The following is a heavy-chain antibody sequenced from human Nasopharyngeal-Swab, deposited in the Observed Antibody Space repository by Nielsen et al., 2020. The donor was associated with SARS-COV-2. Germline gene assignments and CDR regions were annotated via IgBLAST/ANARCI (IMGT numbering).Heavy chain of an antibody. CDR1: GGSISSYY. V-gene: IGHV4-59*01. J-gene: IGHJ6*03. CDR3: ARGLECASGNYYRSYYYYMDV. D-gene: IGHD3-10*01. Sequence: SETLSLTCTVSGGSISSYYWSWIRQPPGKGLEWIGYTYYSGSTNYNPSLKSRVTISVDTSKNQFSLKLSSVTAADTAVYYWARGLECASGNYYRSYYYYMDVWGKGTTVIVSS. CDR2: TYYSGST.